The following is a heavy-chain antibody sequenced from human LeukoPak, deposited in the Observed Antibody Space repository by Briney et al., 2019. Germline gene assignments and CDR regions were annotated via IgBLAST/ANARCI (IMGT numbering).Heavy chain of an antibody. Sequence: GGSLRLSCAASGFTFSSYWMHWVRQAPGKGLVWVSRINSDGSSTSYADSVKGRFTISRDNAKNTLYLQMNSLRAEDTAVYYCARGLPSTSCYGCPLYYYGMDAWGKGTTVTVSS. J-gene: IGHJ6*04. CDR1: GFTFSSYW. V-gene: IGHV3-74*01. D-gene: IGHD2-2*01. CDR2: INSDGSST. CDR3: ARGLPSTSCYGCPLYYYGMDA.